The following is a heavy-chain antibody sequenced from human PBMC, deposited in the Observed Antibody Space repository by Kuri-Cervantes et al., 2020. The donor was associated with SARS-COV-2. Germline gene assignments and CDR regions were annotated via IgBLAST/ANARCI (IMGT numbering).Heavy chain of an antibody. Sequence: GESLKISCAASGFTFSSYDMHWVRQATGKGLEWVSAIDTAGDPYYPGSVKGRFTISRDNSNNTLYLQVNSLRAEDTALYYCAKDRVGVLDSWGQGTQVTVSS. D-gene: IGHD2-21*01. J-gene: IGHJ5*01. CDR1: GFTFSSYD. CDR3: AKDRVGVLDS. CDR2: IDTAGDP. V-gene: IGHV3-13*05.